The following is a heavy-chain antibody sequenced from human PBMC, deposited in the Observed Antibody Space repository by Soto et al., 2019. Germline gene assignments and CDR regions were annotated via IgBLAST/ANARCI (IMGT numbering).Heavy chain of an antibody. J-gene: IGHJ4*02. CDR2: ISSNGGTT. CDR1: GFTFISYD. D-gene: IGHD1-7*01. CDR3: VRRVSGNYDY. V-gene: IGHV3-64*01. Sequence: EVQLAESGGGMVQPGGSLRLSGVASGFTFISYDMHWVRQAPGKGLEYVSSISSNGGTTYYGNSVKGRFTISRDNSKNTLYLQMGSLRAEDMAVYYCVRRVSGNYDYWGQGTLVTVSS.